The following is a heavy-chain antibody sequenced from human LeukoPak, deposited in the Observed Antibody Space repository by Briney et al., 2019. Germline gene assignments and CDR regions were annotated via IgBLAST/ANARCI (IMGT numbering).Heavy chain of an antibody. CDR1: GFTFDDYG. V-gene: IGHV3-74*01. CDR3: ASNFAGSSRDY. CDR2: ISPDGSST. Sequence: GGSLRLSCAASGFTFDDYGMSWVRQAPGKGLVWVSRISPDGSSTNYADSVKGRFTISRDNARNILYLQMNSLRAEDTAVYYCASNFAGSSRDYWGQGTLVTVSS. D-gene: IGHD6-13*01. J-gene: IGHJ4*02.